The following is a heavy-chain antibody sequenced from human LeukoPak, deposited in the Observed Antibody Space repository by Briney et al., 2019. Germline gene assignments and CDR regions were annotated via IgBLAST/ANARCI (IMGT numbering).Heavy chain of an antibody. CDR2: IWYDGSNK. D-gene: IGHD6-13*01. CDR3: AREDSSSYHIDY. Sequence: GGSLGLSCAASGFTFSSYGMHWVRQAPGKGLEWVAVIWYDGSNKYYADSVKGRFTISRDNSKNTLYLQMNSLRAEDTGVYYCAREDSSSYHIDYWGQGTLVTVSS. J-gene: IGHJ4*02. V-gene: IGHV3-33*01. CDR1: GFTFSSYG.